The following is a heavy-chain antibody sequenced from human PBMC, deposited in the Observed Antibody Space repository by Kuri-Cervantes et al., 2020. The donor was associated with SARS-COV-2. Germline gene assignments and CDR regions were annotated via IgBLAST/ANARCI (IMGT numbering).Heavy chain of an antibody. J-gene: IGHJ4*02. V-gene: IGHV1-69*06. CDR1: GGTFSSYA. CDR2: IIPIFGTA. Sequence: SVKVSCKASGGTFSSYAISWVRQAPGQGLEWMGGIIPIFGTANYAQKFQGRVTITADKSTSTAYMELSSLRSEDTAVYYCARAYPPIRFLEWLTYDYWGQGTLVTVSS. D-gene: IGHD3-3*01. CDR3: ARAYPPIRFLEWLTYDY.